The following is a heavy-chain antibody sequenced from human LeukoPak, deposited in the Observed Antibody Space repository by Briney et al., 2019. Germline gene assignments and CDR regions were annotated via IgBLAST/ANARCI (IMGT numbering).Heavy chain of an antibody. J-gene: IGHJ4*02. D-gene: IGHD5-12*01. Sequence: PGGSLRLSCAASGFTFSSYSMNWVRQAPGKGLEWVSSISSSSSYIYYADSVKGRFTISRDNAKNSLYLQMSSLRAEDTAVYYCARDRVIVATFFDYWGQGTLVTVSS. CDR1: GFTFSSYS. CDR2: ISSSSSYI. CDR3: ARDRVIVATFFDY. V-gene: IGHV3-21*01.